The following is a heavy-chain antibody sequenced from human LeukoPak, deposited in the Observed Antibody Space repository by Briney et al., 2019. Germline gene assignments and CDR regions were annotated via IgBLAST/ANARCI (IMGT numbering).Heavy chain of an antibody. D-gene: IGHD6-13*01. Sequence: SQTLSLTCAVSGGSIISGGYSGSWIRQPPGKGLEWIGYIYHSGSTYYNPSLKSRVTISVDTSKNQFSLKLSSVTAADTAVYYCARGRLGYSSSWQWLEDYWGQGTLVTVSS. CDR2: IYHSGST. CDR3: ARGRLGYSSSWQWLEDY. J-gene: IGHJ4*02. CDR1: GGSIISGGYS. V-gene: IGHV4-30-2*01.